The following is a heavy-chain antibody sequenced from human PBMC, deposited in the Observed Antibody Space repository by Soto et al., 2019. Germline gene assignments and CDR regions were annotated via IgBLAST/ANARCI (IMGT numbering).Heavy chain of an antibody. J-gene: IGHJ5*02. CDR1: GGSISSSSYY. Sequence: SETLSLTCTVSGGSISSSSYYWGWIRQPPGKGLEWIGSIYYSGSTYYNPSLKSRVTISVDTSKNQFSLKLSSVTAADTAVYYCARSHLAARLNWFDPWGQGTLVTVSS. V-gene: IGHV4-39*01. CDR2: IYYSGST. D-gene: IGHD6-6*01. CDR3: ARSHLAARLNWFDP.